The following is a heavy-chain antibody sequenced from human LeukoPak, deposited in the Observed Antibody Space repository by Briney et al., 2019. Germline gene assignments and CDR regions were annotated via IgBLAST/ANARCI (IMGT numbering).Heavy chain of an antibody. CDR1: RFSFSNYA. J-gene: IGHJ4*02. Sequence: GGSLRLSCAASRFSFSNYAMHWVRQDSGRGLEWLAVISHDGINTYYADSVKGRFTISRDNAKNSLYLQMNSLRAEDTAVYYCARADGYSAFDYWGQGTLVTVSS. CDR3: ARADGYSAFDY. D-gene: IGHD5-24*01. CDR2: ISHDGINT. V-gene: IGHV3-30*03.